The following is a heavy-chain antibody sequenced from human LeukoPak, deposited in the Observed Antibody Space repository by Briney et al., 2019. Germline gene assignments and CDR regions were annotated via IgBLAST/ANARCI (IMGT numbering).Heavy chain of an antibody. J-gene: IGHJ4*02. CDR2: IYSGGST. V-gene: IGHV3-53*01. CDR1: GFTVSSNY. CDR3: AKDDYGDCTWSY. Sequence: GGSLRLSCAASGFTVSSNYMSWVRQAPGKGLEWVSVIYSGGSTYYADSVKGRFTISRDNSKNTLYLQMNSLRAEDTAVYYCAKDDYGDCTWSYWGQGTLVTVSS. D-gene: IGHD4-17*01.